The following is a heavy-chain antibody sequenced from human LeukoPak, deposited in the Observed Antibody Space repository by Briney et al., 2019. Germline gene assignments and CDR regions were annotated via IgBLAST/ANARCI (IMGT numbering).Heavy chain of an antibody. V-gene: IGHV1-18*01. CDR3: ARDDSLGRYFDWQPNVYYYGMDV. D-gene: IGHD3-9*01. Sequence: ASVKVSCKASGYTFTSYGISWVRQASGQGLEWMGWISAYNGNTNYAQKLQGRVTMTTDTSTSTAYMELRSLRSDDTAVYYCARDDSLGRYFDWQPNVYYYGMDVWGQGTTVTVSS. CDR2: ISAYNGNT. CDR1: GYTFTSYG. J-gene: IGHJ6*02.